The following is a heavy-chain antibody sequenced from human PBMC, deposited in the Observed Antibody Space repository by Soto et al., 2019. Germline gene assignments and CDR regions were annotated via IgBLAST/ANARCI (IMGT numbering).Heavy chain of an antibody. V-gene: IGHV3-23*01. Sequence: GGSLRLSCAASGFTFSSYAMSWVRQAPGKGLEWVSSISGSGGSTYYADSVKGRFTISRDNSKNTLYLQMNSLRAEDTAVYYCAKARYYDSTGYLYYFDYWGQGTLVTVSS. CDR1: GFTFSSYA. D-gene: IGHD3-22*01. CDR3: AKARYYDSTGYLYYFDY. J-gene: IGHJ4*02. CDR2: ISGSGGST.